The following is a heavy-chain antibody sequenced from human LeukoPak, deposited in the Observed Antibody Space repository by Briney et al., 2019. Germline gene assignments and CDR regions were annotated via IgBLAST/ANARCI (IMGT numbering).Heavy chain of an antibody. Sequence: PSETLSLTCTVSGGSTSNYFCTWLRQSAGKGLEWIGYISTSGSTNYNPSLKSRVSISLDTSKNRFSLNLNFVTAADTAVYYCASPRSGYRYTFDYWGQGALVTVSS. CDR1: GGSTSNYF. V-gene: IGHV4-4*09. J-gene: IGHJ4*02. CDR2: ISTSGST. CDR3: ASPRSGYRYTFDY. D-gene: IGHD3-22*01.